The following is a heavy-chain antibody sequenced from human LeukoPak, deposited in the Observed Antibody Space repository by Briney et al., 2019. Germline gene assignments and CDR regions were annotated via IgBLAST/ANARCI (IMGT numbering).Heavy chain of an antibody. CDR2: IIPIFGTA. CDR1: GGTFSSYA. Sequence: EASVKVSCKASGGTFSSYAISWVRQAPGQGLEWMGGIIPIFGTANYAQKFQGRVTMTRNTSISTAYMELSSLRSEDTAVYYCARGKGTQVGAAFYYYYMDVWGKGTTVTVSS. J-gene: IGHJ6*03. D-gene: IGHD1-26*01. V-gene: IGHV1-69*05. CDR3: ARGKGTQVGAAFYYYYMDV.